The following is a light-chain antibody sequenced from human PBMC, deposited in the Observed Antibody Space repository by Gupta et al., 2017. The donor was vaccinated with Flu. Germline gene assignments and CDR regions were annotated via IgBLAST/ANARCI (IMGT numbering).Light chain of an antibody. CDR1: NIGTNR. Sequence: SYVLTQPPSVSVAPGQTAKISCAENNIGTNRVHWYQQRPGQAPMLIVYDDSDRPSGIPERFSGSNSGNTATLTISRVEAGDEADYYCQVLDSSSDRHYVFGTGTKVIVL. CDR3: QVLDSSSDRHYV. V-gene: IGLV3-21*02. CDR2: DDS. J-gene: IGLJ1*01.